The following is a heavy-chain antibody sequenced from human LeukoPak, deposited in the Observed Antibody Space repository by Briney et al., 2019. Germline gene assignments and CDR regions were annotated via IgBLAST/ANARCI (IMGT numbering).Heavy chain of an antibody. D-gene: IGHD3/OR15-3a*01. CDR1: GLLHTNSW. CDR2: IYPADSDA. V-gene: IGHV5-51*01. J-gene: IGHJ4*01. CDR3: AMRLVTADNTLDY. Sequence: GESLKISRNVAGLLHTNSWLGGVRQLPGKGLEWMGIIYPADSDARYSPSFQGQVTISSDESIYTAYLQCNSLKASDTATYYCAMRLVTADNTLDYWGQRGTVVTASS.